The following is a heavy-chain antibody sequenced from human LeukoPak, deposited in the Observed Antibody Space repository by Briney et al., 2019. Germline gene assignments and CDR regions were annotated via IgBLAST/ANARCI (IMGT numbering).Heavy chain of an antibody. Sequence: PGGSLRLSCAAFGFTFSSYAMSWVRQAPGKGLEWVSAISGSGGSTYYADSVKGRFTISRDNSKNTLYLQMNSLRAEDTAVYYCAKDSGRRVVVITMDHWGQGTLVTVSS. CDR1: GFTFSSYA. CDR3: AKDSGRRVVVITMDH. D-gene: IGHD3-22*01. CDR2: ISGSGGST. V-gene: IGHV3-23*01. J-gene: IGHJ4*02.